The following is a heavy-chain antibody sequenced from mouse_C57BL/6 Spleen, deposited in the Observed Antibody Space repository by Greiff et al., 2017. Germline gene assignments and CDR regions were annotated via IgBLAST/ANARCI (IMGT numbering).Heavy chain of an antibody. J-gene: IGHJ2*01. CDR2: IYPGSGDT. D-gene: IGHD1-1*01. Sequence: QVQLQQSGPELVKPGASVKISCKASGYAFSSYWMNWVKQRPGKGLEWIGRIYPGSGDTKYNGKFKGKATLTADKSSSTAYMKLSSLTSEDSAVYFCARSITTVVATDFDYWGQGTTLTVSS. CDR3: ARSITTVVATDFDY. V-gene: IGHV1-82*01. CDR1: GYAFSSYW.